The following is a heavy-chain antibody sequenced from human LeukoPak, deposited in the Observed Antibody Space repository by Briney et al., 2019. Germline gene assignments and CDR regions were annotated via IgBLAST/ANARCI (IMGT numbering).Heavy chain of an antibody. D-gene: IGHD4-17*01. Sequence: GGSLRLSCAASGFTFSSYAMNWVRQAPGKGLEWVANINQDGSEKYYVDSVRGRFAISRDNAKNSLYLQMNRLTAEDTAMYYCGREGWGDYVYYFDYWGQGTLVTVSS. J-gene: IGHJ4*02. CDR1: GFTFSSYA. CDR3: GREGWGDYVYYFDY. CDR2: INQDGSEK. V-gene: IGHV3-7*01.